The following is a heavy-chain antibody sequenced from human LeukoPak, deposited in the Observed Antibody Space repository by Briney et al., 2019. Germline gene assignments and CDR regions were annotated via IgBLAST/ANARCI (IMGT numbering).Heavy chain of an antibody. CDR1: GGTFSSYA. J-gene: IGHJ4*02. V-gene: IGHV1-69*01. CDR3: ARGLEYSSSSSFDY. CDR2: IISIFGTA. D-gene: IGHD6-6*01. Sequence: SVKVSCKASGGTFSSYAISWVRQAPGQGLEWMGGIISIFGTANYAQKFQGRVTITADESTSTAYMELSSLRSEDTAVYYCARGLEYSSSSSFDYWAREPWSPSPQ.